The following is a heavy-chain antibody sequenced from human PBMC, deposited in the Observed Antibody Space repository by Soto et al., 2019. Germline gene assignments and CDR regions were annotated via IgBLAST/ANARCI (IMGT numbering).Heavy chain of an antibody. CDR2: IYHSGST. CDR3: ARAVAAVSAYWYFDL. J-gene: IGHJ2*01. Sequence: QLQLQESGSGLVKPSQTLSLTCAVSGGSISSGGYSWSWIRQPPGKGLEWIGYIYHSGSTYYNPSLKSRVTISVDRSKNQFSLKLGSVTAADTAVYYCARAVAAVSAYWYFDLWGRGTLVTVSS. D-gene: IGHD6-25*01. CDR1: GGSISSGGYS. V-gene: IGHV4-30-2*01.